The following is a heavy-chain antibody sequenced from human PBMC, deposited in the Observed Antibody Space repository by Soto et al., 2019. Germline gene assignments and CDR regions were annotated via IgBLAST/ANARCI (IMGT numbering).Heavy chain of an antibody. Sequence: GGSLRLSCAASGFTFSDYYMDWVRQAPGKGLEWVGRIRNKRNTYRTEYAASVKGRFTISRDDSKNSLYLQMNGLKAEDTAVYYCASLPYENDCRGQGIPVSVSS. CDR3: ASLPYENDC. D-gene: IGHD2-21*02. J-gene: IGHJ4*02. CDR1: GFTFSDYY. CDR2: IRNKRNTYRT. V-gene: IGHV3-72*01.